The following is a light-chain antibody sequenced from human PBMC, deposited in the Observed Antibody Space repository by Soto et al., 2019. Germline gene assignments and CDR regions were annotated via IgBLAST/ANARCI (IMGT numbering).Light chain of an antibody. CDR3: LQYNPFPPT. CDR2: DAT. Sequence: IQMTQSPSTLSASVGDTVTLTCRSSQMIARWLAWYQQKPGTAPRLIIYDATSLQSGVPSRFSASASGTEFTLTISRLHPDDFATYYCLQYNPFPPTVGQGTKLE. CDR1: QMIARW. J-gene: IGKJ2*01. V-gene: IGKV1-5*01.